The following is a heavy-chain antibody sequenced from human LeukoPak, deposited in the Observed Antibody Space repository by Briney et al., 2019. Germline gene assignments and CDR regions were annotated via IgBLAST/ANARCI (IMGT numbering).Heavy chain of an antibody. CDR2: IHPTDGST. J-gene: IGHJ4*02. CDR1: GYTFSTYY. D-gene: IGHD3-10*01. CDR3: ARANGGGLDY. V-gene: IGHV1-46*01. Sequence: VASVKVPCKTSGYTFSTYYMHLAREAPGQGLEWLGIIHPTDGSTSYTQKIQGRVTMTRDTATGTVYLELSSLRSEDTAVYWCARANGGGLDYWGQGTLITVSS.